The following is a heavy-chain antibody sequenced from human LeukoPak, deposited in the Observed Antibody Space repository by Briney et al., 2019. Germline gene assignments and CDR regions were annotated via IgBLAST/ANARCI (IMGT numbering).Heavy chain of an antibody. D-gene: IGHD3-10*01. J-gene: IGHJ6*04. CDR1: GYTFTSYD. CDR3: ARVSFITMASGV. V-gene: IGHV1-8*01. Sequence: ASVKVSCKASGYTFTSYDINWVRQATGQGLEWMGWMNPNSGNTGYAQKFQGRVTMTRNTSISTAYMELSSLRSEDTAVYYCARVSFITMASGVWGKGTTVTISS. CDR2: MNPNSGNT.